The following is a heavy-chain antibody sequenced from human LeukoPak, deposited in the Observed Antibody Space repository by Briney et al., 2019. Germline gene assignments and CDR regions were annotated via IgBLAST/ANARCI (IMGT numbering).Heavy chain of an antibody. CDR1: GGSISSYY. CDR3: ARLRGVGATFDY. V-gene: IGHV4-59*12. CDR2: IYYSGST. J-gene: IGHJ4*02. Sequence: PSETLSLTCTVSGGSISSYYWSWIRQPPGKGLEWIGYIYYSGSTNYNPSLKSRVTISVDTSKNQFSLKLSSVTAADTAVYYCARLRGVGATFDYWGQGTLVTVSS. D-gene: IGHD1-26*01.